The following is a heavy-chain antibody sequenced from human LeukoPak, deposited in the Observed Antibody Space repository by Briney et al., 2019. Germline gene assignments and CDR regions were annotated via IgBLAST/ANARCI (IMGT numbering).Heavy chain of an antibody. CDR2: IYNSGST. V-gene: IGHV4-59*12. Sequence: SETLSLTCTVSGGSISIFYWNWIRQPPGKGLEWIGSIYNSGSTTYNPSLKSRVTISGDTSKNQFSLKLSSVTAADTAVYYCARAHYFLYYYYYGMDVWGQGTTVTVSS. J-gene: IGHJ6*02. CDR1: GGSISIFY. CDR3: ARAHYFLYYYYYGMDV. D-gene: IGHD2/OR15-2a*01.